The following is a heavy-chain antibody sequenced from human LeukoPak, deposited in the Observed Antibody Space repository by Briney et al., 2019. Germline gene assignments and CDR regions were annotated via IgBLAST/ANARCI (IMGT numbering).Heavy chain of an antibody. Sequence: PSETLSLTCTVSGGSISSSSYYWGWIRQPPGKGLEWIGSIYYSGNTYYNPSLKSRVTISVDTSKNQFSLKLSSVTAADTAVYYCASMGADFWSGSTYYFDYWGQGTLVTVSS. CDR3: ASMGADFWSGSTYYFDY. J-gene: IGHJ4*02. D-gene: IGHD3-3*01. CDR2: IYYSGNT. CDR1: GGSISSSSYY. V-gene: IGHV4-39*01.